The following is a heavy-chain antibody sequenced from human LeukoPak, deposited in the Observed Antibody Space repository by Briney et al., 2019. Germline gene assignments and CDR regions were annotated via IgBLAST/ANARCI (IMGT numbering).Heavy chain of an antibody. V-gene: IGHV1-69*04. CDR1: GGTFSSYA. D-gene: IGHD2-15*01. Sequence: SVKVSCKASGGTFSSYAISWVRRAPGQGLEWMGRIIPILGIANYAQKFQGRVTITADKSTSTAYMELSSLRSEDTAVYYCARDEGVVVAAGEFFDYWGQGTLVTVSS. CDR2: IIPILGIA. CDR3: ARDEGVVVAAGEFFDY. J-gene: IGHJ4*02.